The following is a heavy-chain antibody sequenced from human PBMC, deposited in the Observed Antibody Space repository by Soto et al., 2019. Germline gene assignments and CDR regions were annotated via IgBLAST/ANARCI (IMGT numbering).Heavy chain of an antibody. D-gene: IGHD3-10*01. CDR1: GGTLSDHG. J-gene: IGHJ3*02. CDR2: TIPVFDTA. Sequence: QVQLEQSGAEVKKPGSSVKVSCKASGGTLSDHGVSWLRQAPGQGLEWVGGTIPVFDTAKYAQKFQGRVTMAADKSTNIAYMELSSLRSEDTAFYSCARGVYGSGNYYTGPSAFDIWGQGTMVIVSS. CDR3: ARGVYGSGNYYTGPSAFDI. V-gene: IGHV1-69*06.